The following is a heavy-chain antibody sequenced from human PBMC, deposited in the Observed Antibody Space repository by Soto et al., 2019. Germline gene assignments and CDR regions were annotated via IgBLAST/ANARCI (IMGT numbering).Heavy chain of an antibody. J-gene: IGHJ6*02. Sequence: ASVKVSCKAYDFSFTSHGISWVRQATGQGLEWMGWMNPNNGNTGYAQKFQGRVTMTRNTSTSTAYMELSSLRSEDTAVYYCARGSCYDFWSGYPPGSCYSGMDVWGQGTTVTVSS. V-gene: IGHV1-8*02. CDR1: DFSFTSHG. CDR2: MNPNNGNT. CDR3: ARGSCYDFWSGYPPGSCYSGMDV. D-gene: IGHD3-3*01.